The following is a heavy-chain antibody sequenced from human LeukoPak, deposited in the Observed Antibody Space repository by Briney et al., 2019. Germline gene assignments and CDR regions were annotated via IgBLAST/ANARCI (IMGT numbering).Heavy chain of an antibody. CDR3: AREPRQVAKTFDY. V-gene: IGHV3-48*03. CDR1: GFTFSSYE. CDR2: ISSSGSTI. J-gene: IGHJ4*02. Sequence: PGGSLRLSCAASGFTFSSYEMNWVRQAPGKGLEWVSYISSSGSTIYYADSVKGRFTISRDNAKNSLYLQMNSLRAEDTAVYYCAREPRQVAKTFDYWGQGTLVTVSS. D-gene: IGHD5-12*01.